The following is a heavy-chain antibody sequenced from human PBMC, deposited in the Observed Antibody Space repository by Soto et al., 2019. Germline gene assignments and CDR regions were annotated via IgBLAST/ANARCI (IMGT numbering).Heavy chain of an antibody. J-gene: IGHJ4*02. D-gene: IGHD6-13*01. V-gene: IGHV3-23*01. Sequence: EVQLLESGGGLVQPGGSLRLSCAASGFTFSSYAMSWVRQALGKGLEWVSVISGSGDSTYYADTVKGRFTISRDNSKYTLYLQMNSQRAEDTAVYYCARRSSSWYFDYWAREPWSPSPQ. CDR2: ISGSGDST. CDR3: ARRSSSWYFDY. CDR1: GFTFSSYA.